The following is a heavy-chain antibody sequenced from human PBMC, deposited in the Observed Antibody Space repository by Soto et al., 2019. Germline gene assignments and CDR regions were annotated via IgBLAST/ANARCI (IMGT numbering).Heavy chain of an antibody. CDR3: ARLVWGYYYMDV. CDR1: GYTFSSNG. Sequence: GASVKVSCKASGYTFSSNGISWVRQAPGQGLEWMGWISGYNGNTNYAEKLQGRVTMTTDTSTSTAYMELRSLRSDDTTVYYCARLVWGYYYMDVWGKGTTVTVSS. CDR2: ISGYNGNT. J-gene: IGHJ6*03. V-gene: IGHV1-18*01. D-gene: IGHD6-13*01.